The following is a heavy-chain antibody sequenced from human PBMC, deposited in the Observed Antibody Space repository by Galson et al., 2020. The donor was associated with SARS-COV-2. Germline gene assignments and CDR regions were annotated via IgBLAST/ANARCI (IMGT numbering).Heavy chain of an antibody. CDR1: GGSFSGYY. CDR3: ARGVQYRYCGMDV. CDR2: INHSGST. V-gene: IGHV4-34*01. J-gene: IGHJ6*02. D-gene: IGHD2-2*02. Sequence: ETSETLSLTCAVYGGSFSGYYWSWIRQPPAKGLEWIGEINHSGSTNYNPSLKSRVTISVDTSKNQLSLKLSSVTAADTAVYYCARGVQYRYCGMDVWGQGTTVTVSS.